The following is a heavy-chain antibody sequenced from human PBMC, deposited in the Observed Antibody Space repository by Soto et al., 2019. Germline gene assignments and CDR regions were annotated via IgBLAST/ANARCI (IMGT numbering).Heavy chain of an antibody. CDR3: ARDIVVVVAAATPNAFDI. D-gene: IGHD2-15*01. CDR2: ISAYNGNT. J-gene: IGHJ3*02. Sequence: ASVKVSCKASGYTFTSYGISWVRQAPGQGLEWMGWISAYNGNTNYAQKLQGRVTMTTDTSTSTAYMELRSLRSDDTAVYYCARDIVVVVAAATPNAFDIWGQGTMVTVSS. CDR1: GYTFTSYG. V-gene: IGHV1-18*01.